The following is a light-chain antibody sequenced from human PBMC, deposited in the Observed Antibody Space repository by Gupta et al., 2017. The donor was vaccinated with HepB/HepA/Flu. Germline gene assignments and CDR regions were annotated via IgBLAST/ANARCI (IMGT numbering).Light chain of an antibody. CDR2: DVT. Sequence: QSALTPPASVSGSPGPSITIPCTGTSSDVGGYNSVSWYQQYPGKAPKLLIYDVTARPSGISTRFSASKSGNTASLTISGLQTEDEADYFCSSFTRSTSTLVLFGGGTKVTVL. V-gene: IGLV2-14*03. CDR3: SSFTRSTSTLVL. CDR1: SSDVGGYNS. J-gene: IGLJ3*02.